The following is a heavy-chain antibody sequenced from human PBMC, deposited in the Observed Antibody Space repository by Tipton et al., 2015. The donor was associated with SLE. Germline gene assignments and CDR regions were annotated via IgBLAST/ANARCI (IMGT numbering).Heavy chain of an antibody. D-gene: IGHD6-19*01. CDR3: ARAPYRNAWYGAFDI. CDR1: GGSFSGYY. J-gene: IGHJ3*02. Sequence: TLSLTCAVYGGSFSGYYWSWIRQPPGKGLEWIGEINHSGSTNYNPSLKSRVTISVDTSKNQFSLKLSSVAAADTGVIYCARAPYRNAWYGAFDIWAQGPAVPVSS. V-gene: IGHV4-34*01. CDR2: INHSGST.